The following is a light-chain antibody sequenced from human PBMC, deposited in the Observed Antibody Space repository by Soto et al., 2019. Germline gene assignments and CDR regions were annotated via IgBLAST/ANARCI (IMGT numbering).Light chain of an antibody. V-gene: IGKV3-15*01. CDR3: QQYKDWYT. Sequence: EIVMTQSPATLSVSPAERATLSCRASQSVGSNLAWYQHRPGQAPRLLILGASTRDNGVPARFSGSGSGTEFTLTISGLQSEESAVYYCQQYKDWYTFGQGTKLQIK. CDR1: QSVGSN. J-gene: IGKJ2*01. CDR2: GAS.